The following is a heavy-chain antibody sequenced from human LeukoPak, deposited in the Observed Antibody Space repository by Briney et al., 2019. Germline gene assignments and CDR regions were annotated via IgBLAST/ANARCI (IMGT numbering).Heavy chain of an antibody. CDR2: IKSKSDGGTT. CDR3: TTLYGSGSYY. V-gene: IGHV3-15*01. CDR1: GFTFSNAW. D-gene: IGHD3-10*01. J-gene: IGHJ4*02. Sequence: GGSLRLSCAVSGFTFSNAWMSWVRQAPGKGLEWVVQIKSKSDGGTTDNAAPVKGRFTISRDDSRNTLYLQMNSLKTEDTAVYYCTTLYGSGSYYWGQGTLVTVSS.